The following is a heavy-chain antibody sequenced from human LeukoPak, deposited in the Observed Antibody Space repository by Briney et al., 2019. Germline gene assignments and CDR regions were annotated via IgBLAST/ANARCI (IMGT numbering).Heavy chain of an antibody. CDR2: IYYSGST. J-gene: IGHJ6*03. V-gene: IGHV4-61*01. CDR3: ARVMAGYYYYMDV. D-gene: IGHD5-24*01. Sequence: PSETLSLTCTVSGYSISSTYYWGWIRQPPGKGLEWIGYIYYSGSTNYNPSLKSRVTISVDTSKNQFSLKLSSVTAADTAVYYCARVMAGYYYYMDVWGKGTTVTVSS. CDR1: GYSISSTYY.